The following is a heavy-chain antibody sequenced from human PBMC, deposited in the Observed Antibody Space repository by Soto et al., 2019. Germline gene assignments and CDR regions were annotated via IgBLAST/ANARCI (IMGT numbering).Heavy chain of an antibody. J-gene: IGHJ6*02. CDR2: TYYSSKWYN. CDR1: GDSVSSNSAA. D-gene: IGHD2-21*02. CDR3: ARDPYCGGDCYGYYYYYYGMDV. Sequence: SQTLSLTCAISGDSVSSNSAAWNWIRQSPSRGLEWLGRTYYSSKWYNDYAVSVKSRITINPDTSKNQFSLQLNSVTPEDTAVYYCARDPYCGGDCYGYYYYYYGMDVWGQGTTVTVSS. V-gene: IGHV6-1*01.